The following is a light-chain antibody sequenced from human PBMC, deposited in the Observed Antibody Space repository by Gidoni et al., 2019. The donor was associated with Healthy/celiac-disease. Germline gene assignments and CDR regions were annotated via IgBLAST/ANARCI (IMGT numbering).Light chain of an antibody. CDR3: QQRSNWPLYT. V-gene: IGKV3-11*01. J-gene: IGKJ2*01. CDR2: DAS. CDR1: QSVSSY. Sequence: EIVLTQSPATLSLSPGERATLSCRASQSVSSYLAWYQQKPGQAPRLLIYDASNRATGIPARFSGSGSGTDFTLTISSLEPEDFAVYYCQQRSNWPLYTFGQGNHGDQT.